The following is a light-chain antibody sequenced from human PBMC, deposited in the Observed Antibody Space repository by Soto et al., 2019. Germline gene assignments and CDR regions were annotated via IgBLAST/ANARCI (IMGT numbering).Light chain of an antibody. J-gene: IGKJ1*01. V-gene: IGKV2-28*01. CDR2: LGS. CDR1: QSLLHSNGYNY. CDR3: MQALQTPWT. Sequence: DIVMTQSPLSLPVTPGEPASISCRSSQSLLHSNGYNYLDWYLQKPGQSPQLLIYLGSNRASGVSDRFSGSGLGTDFTLKISRVEAEDVGVYYCMQALQTPWTFGQGTKVEIK.